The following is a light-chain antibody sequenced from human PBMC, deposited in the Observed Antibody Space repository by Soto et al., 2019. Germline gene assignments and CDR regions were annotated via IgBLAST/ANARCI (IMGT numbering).Light chain of an antibody. CDR2: QAY. J-gene: IGKJ1*01. Sequence: HPAQYTSTQCASVGDSVTLTCRASQSISSWLAWYQQKPGKAPKLLIYQAYTLESGAPSRFSGSGSGTEFTLTISSLQPDDFATYYCQHYNSYSWTFGQGTKVDIK. CDR3: QHYNSYSWT. CDR1: QSISSW. V-gene: IGKV1-5*03.